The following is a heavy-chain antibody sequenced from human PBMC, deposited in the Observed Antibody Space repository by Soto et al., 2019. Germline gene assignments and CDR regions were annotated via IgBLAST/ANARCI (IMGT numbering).Heavy chain of an antibody. J-gene: IGHJ5*02. D-gene: IGHD3-10*01. CDR1: GGSISSYY. Sequence: SETLSLTCTVSGGSISSYYWSWIRQPPGKGLEWIGEINHSGSTNYNPSLKSRVTISVDTSKNQFSLKLSSVTAADTAVYYCARVARLLWFGGSLNWFDPWGQGTLVTVSS. CDR2: INHSGST. V-gene: IGHV4-34*01. CDR3: ARVARLLWFGGSLNWFDP.